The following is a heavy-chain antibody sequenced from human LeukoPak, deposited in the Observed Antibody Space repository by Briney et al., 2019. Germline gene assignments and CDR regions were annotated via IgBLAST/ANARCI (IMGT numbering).Heavy chain of an antibody. CDR1: GFTFSSYA. V-gene: IGHV3-23*01. D-gene: IGHD5-18*01. J-gene: IGHJ4*02. CDR2: ISGSGGST. Sequence: SGGSLRLSCAASGFTFSSYAMSWVRQAPGKGLEWVSAISGSGGSTYYADSVKGRFTISRDNSKNTLYLQMNSLRAEDTAVYYCASRGAYSYGNFDYWGQGTLVTVSS. CDR3: ASRGAYSYGNFDY.